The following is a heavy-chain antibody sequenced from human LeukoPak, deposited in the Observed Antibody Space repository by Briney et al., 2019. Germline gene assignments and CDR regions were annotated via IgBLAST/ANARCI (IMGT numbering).Heavy chain of an antibody. CDR3: AKDLRGNCGGDCPENDAFDI. Sequence: GGSLRLSCAASGLTFSSHWMHWVRQAPGKGLVWVSRITNDGSSTTYADSVKGRFTISRDNSKNALYLQMNSLRAEDTAVYYCAKDLRGNCGGDCPENDAFDIWGQGTMVTVSS. CDR2: ITNDGSST. D-gene: IGHD2-21*02. V-gene: IGHV3-74*01. J-gene: IGHJ3*02. CDR1: GLTFSSHW.